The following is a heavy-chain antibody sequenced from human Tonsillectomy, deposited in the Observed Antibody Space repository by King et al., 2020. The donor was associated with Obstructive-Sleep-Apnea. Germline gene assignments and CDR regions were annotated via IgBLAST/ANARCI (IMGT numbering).Heavy chain of an antibody. V-gene: IGHV3-23*04. Sequence: VQLVESGGGLVQPGRSLRLSCAASGFTLTLYAMTWVRQSPAKGLEWVSAVTGSGQSTYYADSVRGRFNISRDNSKNTVYLQMNSLRAEDTALYFCVIGEIYYDSGNSVVSLTKWGQGTLVTVSS. CDR3: VIGEIYYDSGNSVVSLTK. CDR2: VTGSGQST. CDR1: GFTLTLYA. D-gene: IGHD3-10*01. J-gene: IGHJ4*02.